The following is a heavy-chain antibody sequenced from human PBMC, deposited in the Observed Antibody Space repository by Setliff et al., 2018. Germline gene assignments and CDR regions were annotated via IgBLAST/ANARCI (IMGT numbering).Heavy chain of an antibody. D-gene: IGHD2-2*01. Sequence: GGSLRLSCAASGFTFSSYAMSWRRQAPGKGLEWVSAISGSGGSTYYADSVKGRFTISRDNSKNTLYLQMNSLRAEDTAVYYCAKAPAPYAASLLNWFDPWGQGTLVTVSS. V-gene: IGHV3-23*01. CDR3: AKAPAPYAASLLNWFDP. CDR1: GFTFSSYA. CDR2: ISGSGGST. J-gene: IGHJ5*02.